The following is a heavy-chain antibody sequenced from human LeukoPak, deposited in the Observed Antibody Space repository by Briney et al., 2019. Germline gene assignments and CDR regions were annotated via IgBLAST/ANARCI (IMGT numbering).Heavy chain of an antibody. CDR3: AKASYETAPYYDFWSGYSIFDP. D-gene: IGHD3-3*01. CDR1: GFTFSSYG. J-gene: IGHJ5*02. CDR2: IRYDGSNK. V-gene: IGHV3-30*02. Sequence: PGGSLRLSCAASGFTFSSYGMHWVRQAPGKGLEWVAFIRYDGSNKYYADSVKGRFTISRDNSKNTLYLQMNSLRAEDTAVYYCAKASYETAPYYDFWSGYSIFDPWGQETLVTVSS.